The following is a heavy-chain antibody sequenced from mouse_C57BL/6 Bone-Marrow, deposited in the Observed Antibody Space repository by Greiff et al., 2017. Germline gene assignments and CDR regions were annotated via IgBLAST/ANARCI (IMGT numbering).Heavy chain of an antibody. CDR1: GFSLSTSGMG. D-gene: IGHD4-1*01. V-gene: IGHV8-12*01. J-gene: IGHJ1*03. Sequence: QVTLKESGPGILQSSQTLSLTCSFSGFSLSTSGMGVSWIRQPSGKSLEWLAHIYWDDDKRYNPSLKSRLTISKDTSRNQVFLKIPSVDTADTATYYGARAGRGNYWYFEVWGTGTTVTVSS. CDR3: ARAGRGNYWYFEV. CDR2: IYWDDDK.